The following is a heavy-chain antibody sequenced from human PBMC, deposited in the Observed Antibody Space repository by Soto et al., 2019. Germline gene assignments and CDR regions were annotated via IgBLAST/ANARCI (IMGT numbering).Heavy chain of an antibody. CDR2: ISGSGGRT. D-gene: IGHD3-3*01. Sequence: PGGSLSLSCAAYGFTFSSYAMSWVRQAPGKGLEWVSAISGSGGRTYYADSVKGRFTISRDNSKNTRYLQMNSLRAEDTAVYYCAKVAVLRFSEWLLDYYFDYWGQGALVTVSS. CDR1: GFTFSSYA. CDR3: AKVAVLRFSEWLLDYYFDY. J-gene: IGHJ4*02. V-gene: IGHV3-23*01.